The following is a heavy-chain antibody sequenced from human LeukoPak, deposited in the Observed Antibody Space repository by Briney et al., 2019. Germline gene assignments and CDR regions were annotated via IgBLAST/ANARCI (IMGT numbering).Heavy chain of an antibody. CDR2: IHPGDSET. Sequence: GESLKISCKSSGFNFSNYWIAWVRQMPGKGLEWMAIIHPGDSETRYRPSFQGQVTVSADESISTAYVQWNSLKASDTAMYFCARGLTTGTEPFDFWGQGTLVTVSS. V-gene: IGHV5-51*01. J-gene: IGHJ4*02. CDR3: ARGLTTGTEPFDF. CDR1: GFNFSNYW. D-gene: IGHD4/OR15-4a*01.